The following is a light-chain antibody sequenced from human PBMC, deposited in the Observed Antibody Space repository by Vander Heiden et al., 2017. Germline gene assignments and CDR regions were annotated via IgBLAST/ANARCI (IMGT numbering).Light chain of an antibody. V-gene: IGLV3-19*01. Sequence: SSELTPHPAVSVALGKTVKITCQGDSVRNYLSSWYQQKPGQAAVLVMYGRNNRPSGIPDRFSGSDSGNTASLTITGAQSEDEADYYCNSRDSSGNHFVFGGGTKVTVL. CDR2: GRN. J-gene: IGLJ1*01. CDR3: NSRDSSGNHFV. CDR1: SVRNYL.